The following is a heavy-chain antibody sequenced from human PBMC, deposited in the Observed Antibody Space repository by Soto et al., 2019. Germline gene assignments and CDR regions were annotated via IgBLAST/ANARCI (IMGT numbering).Heavy chain of an antibody. D-gene: IGHD3-22*01. V-gene: IGHV3-23*01. CDR1: GFTFSTYA. J-gene: IGHJ4*02. CDR3: AKDSDYYDSNLYFDY. CDR2: ISATGGST. Sequence: QPGGSLRLSCAASGFTFSTYAMSWVRQAPGKGLEWVSGISATGGSTYYADSVKGRFTISRDNSKNTLYLQMNSLRAEDTAVYYCAKDSDYYDSNLYFDYWGQGTLVTVSS.